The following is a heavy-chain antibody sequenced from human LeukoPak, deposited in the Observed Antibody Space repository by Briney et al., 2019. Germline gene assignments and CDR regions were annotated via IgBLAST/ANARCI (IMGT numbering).Heavy chain of an antibody. V-gene: IGHV3-30*18. CDR3: AKAGYCSGGSCWSDFDY. Sequence: PGGSLRLSCAASGFTFSSHGMHWVRQAPGKGLEWVAVISYDGSNKYYADSVKGRFTISRDNSKNTLYLQMNSLRAEDTAVYYCAKAGYCSGGSCWSDFDYWGQGTLVTVSS. D-gene: IGHD2-15*01. CDR1: GFTFSSHG. CDR2: ISYDGSNK. J-gene: IGHJ4*02.